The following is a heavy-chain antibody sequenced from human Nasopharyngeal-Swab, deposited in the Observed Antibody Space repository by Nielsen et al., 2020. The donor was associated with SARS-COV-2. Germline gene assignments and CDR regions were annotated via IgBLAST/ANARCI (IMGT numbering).Heavy chain of an antibody. D-gene: IGHD1-7*01. Sequence: GESLKISCKGSGYSFSSYWIGWVRQMPGKGLEWMGIMYPRDSDNRYSPSFQGQVTISADKSISTAYLQWSSLKASDTAMYYCATAYNGNYYWDYWGQGTLVTVSS. V-gene: IGHV5-51*01. CDR1: GYSFSSYW. CDR2: MYPRDSDN. CDR3: ATAYNGNYYWDY. J-gene: IGHJ4*02.